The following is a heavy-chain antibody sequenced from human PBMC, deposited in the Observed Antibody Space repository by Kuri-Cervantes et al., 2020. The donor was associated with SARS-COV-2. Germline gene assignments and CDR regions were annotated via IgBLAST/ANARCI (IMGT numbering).Heavy chain of an antibody. CDR2: IIPILGIA. CDR3: ARDQLVPSPHFDS. J-gene: IGHJ4*02. D-gene: IGHD1-1*01. CDR1: GGTFSSYA. V-gene: IGHV1-69*10. Sequence: SVKVSCKASGGTFSSYAISWVRQAPGQGLEWMGGIIPILGIANYAQKFQGRVTITADKSTSTAYMELSSLTSEDTAIYYCARDQLVPSPHFDSWGQGTLVTVSS.